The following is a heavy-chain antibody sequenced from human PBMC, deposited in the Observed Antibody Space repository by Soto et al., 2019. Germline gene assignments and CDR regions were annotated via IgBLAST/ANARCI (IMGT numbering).Heavy chain of an antibody. J-gene: IGHJ4*02. D-gene: IGHD2-21*01. CDR1: GGSVSSGSYY. CDR2: IYYSGST. Sequence: SETLSLTCTVSGGSVSSGSYYWRWIRQPPGKGLEWIGYIYYSGSTNYNPSLKSRVTISVDTSKNQFSLKLSSVTAADTAVYYGARDEVGDSPFDCWGQGTLVTVSS. CDR3: ARDEVGDSPFDC. V-gene: IGHV4-61*01.